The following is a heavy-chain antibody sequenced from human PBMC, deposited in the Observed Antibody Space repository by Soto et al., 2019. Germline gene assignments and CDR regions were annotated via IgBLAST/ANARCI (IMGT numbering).Heavy chain of an antibody. V-gene: IGHV1-46*01. CDR1: GYTFTDYR. CDR2: INPSGGST. CDR3: ARPAGRLANWFDP. Sequence: QVQLVQSGVEVKKPGASVKVSCMASGYTFTDYRMIWVRQAPGQGFEWMGIINPSGGSTNYAPNFQGRVTLTRDSFTSTVYMELSNLRSEDTAVYYCARPAGRLANWFDPWGQGTLVTVSS. J-gene: IGHJ5*02. D-gene: IGHD6-6*01.